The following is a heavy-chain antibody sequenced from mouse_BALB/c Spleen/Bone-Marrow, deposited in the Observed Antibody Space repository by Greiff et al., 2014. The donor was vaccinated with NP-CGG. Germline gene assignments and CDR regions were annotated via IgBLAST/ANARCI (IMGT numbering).Heavy chain of an antibody. V-gene: IGHV2-4-1*01. CDR1: GFSLTSYG. J-gene: IGHJ3*01. D-gene: IGHD2-4*01. CDR2: IWSGGST. CDR3: ARNKNDYDGTLAY. Sequence: QVQLQQSGPGLVQPLQSLSITCTVSGFSLTSYGVHWVRQSPGKGLEWLGVIWSGGSTDYNAAFISRLSISKDNPKSQVFFKMNSLQADDTAIYYCARNKNDYDGTLAYWGQGTLVTVSA.